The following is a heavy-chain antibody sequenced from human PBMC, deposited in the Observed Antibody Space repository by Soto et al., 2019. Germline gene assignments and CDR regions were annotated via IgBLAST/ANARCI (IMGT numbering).Heavy chain of an antibody. V-gene: IGHV3-23*01. CDR2: ISGSGFKK. D-gene: IGHD1-26*01. Sequence: SLRLSCAASGIRFENFDMSWGRQSPCKGLEWISSISGSGFKKYYADSVKGRFTISRDNSKSTVYLELNNLSAEDTAVYHCAKNQGVELVPLATVDWFDPWGQGSVVTVS. J-gene: IGHJ5*02. CDR3: AKNQGVELVPLATVDWFDP. CDR1: GIRFENFD.